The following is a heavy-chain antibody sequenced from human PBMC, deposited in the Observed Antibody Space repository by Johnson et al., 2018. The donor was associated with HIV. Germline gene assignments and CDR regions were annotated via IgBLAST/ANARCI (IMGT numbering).Heavy chain of an antibody. D-gene: IGHD6-13*01. J-gene: IGHJ3*02. Sequence: QVQLVESGGGVVLPGRSLRLSCAASQFSFSNYGMHWVRQAPGKGLEWVAVISYDGSNKYYADSVKGRFTISRDNSNNTLFLHMNSLRAEDTAVYHCAKDLYSSSWTNDAFEIWGQGTMVTVSS. CDR3: AKDLYSSSWTNDAFEI. CDR2: ISYDGSNK. V-gene: IGHV3-30*18. CDR1: QFSFSNYG.